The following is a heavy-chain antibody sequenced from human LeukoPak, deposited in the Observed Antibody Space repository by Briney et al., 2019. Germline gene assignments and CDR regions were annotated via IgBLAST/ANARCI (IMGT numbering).Heavy chain of an antibody. CDR3: ARPYDSSDY. CDR2: INPGGGNT. CDR1: GYTFTNYY. J-gene: IGHJ4*02. D-gene: IGHD3-22*01. V-gene: IGHV1-46*01. Sequence: ASVKVSCKASGYTFTNYYIHWVRQAPGQGLEWMGLINPGGGNTNYAQNFQGRVTMTRDTSASTVYMELSRLRSDDTAVYYCARPYDSSDYWGQGTLVTVSS.